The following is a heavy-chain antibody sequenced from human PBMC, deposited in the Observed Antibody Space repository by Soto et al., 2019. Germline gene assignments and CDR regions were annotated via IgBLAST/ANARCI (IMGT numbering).Heavy chain of an antibody. Sequence: SETLSPTCTIYGWSSSGYYWSWLRQPPGKGLEWIGEINHSGSTNYNPSLKSRVTISVDTSKNQFSLKLSSVTAADTAVYYCAREWGLYYYYYGMDVWGQGTTVS. CDR3: AREWGLYYYYYGMDV. CDR1: GWSSSGYY. CDR2: INHSGST. V-gene: IGHV4-34*01. D-gene: IGHD2-8*01. J-gene: IGHJ6*02.